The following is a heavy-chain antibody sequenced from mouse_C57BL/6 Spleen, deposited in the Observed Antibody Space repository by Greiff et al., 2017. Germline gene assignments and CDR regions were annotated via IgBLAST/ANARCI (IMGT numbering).Heavy chain of an antibody. V-gene: IGHV1-55*01. CDR1: GYTFTSYW. Sequence: VQLQQSGAELVKPGASVKMSCKASGYTFTSYWITWVKQRPGQGLEWIGDIYPGSGSTNYNEKFKSKATLTVDTSSSTAYMQLSSLTSEDSAVYYCARTPGSSLYYYAMDYWGQGTSVTVSS. CDR2: IYPGSGST. J-gene: IGHJ4*01. D-gene: IGHD1-1*01. CDR3: ARTPGSSLYYYAMDY.